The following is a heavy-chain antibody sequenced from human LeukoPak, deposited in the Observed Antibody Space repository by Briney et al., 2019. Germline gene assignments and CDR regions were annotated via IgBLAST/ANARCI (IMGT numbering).Heavy chain of an antibody. CDR1: GGSFSGYY. J-gene: IGHJ4*02. CDR3: ARGPHTGVNYYDSSGYYY. CDR2: INHSGST. D-gene: IGHD3-22*01. Sequence: SETLSLTCAAYGGSFSGYYWSWIRQPPGKGLEWIGEINHSGSTNYNPSLKSRVTISVDTSKNQFSPKLSSVTAADTAVYYCARGPHTGVNYYDSSGYYYWGQGTLVTVSS. V-gene: IGHV4-34*01.